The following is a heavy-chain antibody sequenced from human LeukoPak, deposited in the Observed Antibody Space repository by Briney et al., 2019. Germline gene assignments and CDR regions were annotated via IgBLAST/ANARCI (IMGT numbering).Heavy chain of an antibody. V-gene: IGHV3-30*02. CDR2: IRYDGSNK. J-gene: IGHJ4*02. CDR1: GFTFSSYG. CDR3: AKDGGSEHMWYYDFWSGYDFDY. Sequence: GGSLRLSCAASGFTFSSYGMHWVRQAPGKGLEWVAFIRYDGSNKYYADSVKGRFTISRDNSKSTLYLQMNSLRAEDTAVYYCAKDGGSEHMWYYDFWSGYDFDYWGQGTLVTVSS. D-gene: IGHD3-3*01.